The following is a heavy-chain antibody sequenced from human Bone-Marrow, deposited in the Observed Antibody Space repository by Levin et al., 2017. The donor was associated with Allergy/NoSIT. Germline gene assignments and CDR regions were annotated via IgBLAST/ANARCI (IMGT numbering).Heavy chain of an antibody. D-gene: IGHD6-13*01. CDR1: GFTFSDYT. Sequence: PGGSLRLSCGASGFTFSDYTMTWVRQAPGKGLEWVSTITGSGGDTYYADSVKGRFTVSRDNSKKTLFLQMSSLRVEDTAVYFCAKDMHASRWYVDAMDVWGQGTTVSVSS. CDR3: AKDMHASRWYVDAMDV. CDR2: ITGSGGDT. J-gene: IGHJ6*02. V-gene: IGHV3-23*01.